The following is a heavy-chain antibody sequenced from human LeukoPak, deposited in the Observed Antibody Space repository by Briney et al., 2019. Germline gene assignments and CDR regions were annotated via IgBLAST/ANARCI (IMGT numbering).Heavy chain of an antibody. CDR2: ISGSGGST. D-gene: IGHD3-22*01. V-gene: IGHV3-23*01. CDR3: SKRGGAYYYDSSGYYYPSDYYFDY. CDR1: GFTFSSYG. J-gene: IGHJ4*02. Sequence: GGTLRLSCAASGFTFSSYGMSWVRQAPGKGLEWVSAISGSGGSTYYADSVKGRFTISRDNSKNTLYLQMDSLRAEDTAVYYCSKRGGAYYYDSSGYYYPSDYYFDYWGQGTLVTVSS.